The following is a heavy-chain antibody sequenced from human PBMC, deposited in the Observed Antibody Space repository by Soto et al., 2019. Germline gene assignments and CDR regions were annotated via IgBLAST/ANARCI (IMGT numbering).Heavy chain of an antibody. CDR2: MNPNSGNT. V-gene: IGHV1-8*01. CDR1: GYTFTSYD. D-gene: IGHD3-16*01. CDR3: ARGPQIVLFRSRGWFDP. Sequence: QVQLVQSVAEVKKPGASVKVSCKASGYTFTSYDINWVRQASGQGLEWMGWMNPNSGNTGYAQKFQGRVTMTRNTSIRTADMELSSLRSEDTAVYYCARGPQIVLFRSRGWFDPWGQGTLVTVSS. J-gene: IGHJ5*02.